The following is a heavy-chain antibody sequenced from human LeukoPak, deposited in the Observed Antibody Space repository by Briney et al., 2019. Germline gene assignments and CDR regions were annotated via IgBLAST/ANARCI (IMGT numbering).Heavy chain of an antibody. V-gene: IGHV3-23*01. J-gene: IGHJ4*02. CDR1: GFTFSDEY. CDR3: AKDLGYDYVWGSYRYY. Sequence: GGSLRLSCAASGFTFSDEYMSWIRQAPGKGLEWVSAISGSGGSTYYADSVKSRFTISRDNSKNTLYLQMNSLRAEDTAVYYCAKDLGYDYVWGSYRYYWGQGTLVTVSS. CDR2: ISGSGGST. D-gene: IGHD3-16*02.